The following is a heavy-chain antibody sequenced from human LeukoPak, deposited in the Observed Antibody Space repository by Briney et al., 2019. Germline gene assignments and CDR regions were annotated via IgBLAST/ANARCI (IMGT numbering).Heavy chain of an antibody. CDR1: GYTFTGYY. CDR2: INPNSGGT. CDR3: ARDRGVGATLNWFDP. J-gene: IGHJ5*02. D-gene: IGHD1-26*01. Sequence: ASVTVSCTASGYTFTGYYMHWVRQAPGQGLEWMGWINPNSGGTNYAQKFQGRVTMTRDTSISTAYMELSRLRSDDTAVYYCARDRGVGATLNWFDPWGQGTLVTVSS. V-gene: IGHV1-2*02.